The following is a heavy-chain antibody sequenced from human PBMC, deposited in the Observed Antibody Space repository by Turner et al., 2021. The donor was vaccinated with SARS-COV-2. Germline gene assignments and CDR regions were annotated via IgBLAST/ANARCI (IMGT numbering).Heavy chain of an antibody. CDR2: ISSVGNNQ. CDR3: ARDRITVAGNLDH. D-gene: IGHD6-19*01. CDR1: VFTFSNYA. Sequence: QVLLVESGGGVVQPGRSLRLSCAASVFTFSNYAMHWVRQAPGKGLEWVAVISSVGNNQHYADSVKGRFTVSRDDSKNSLYLQINSLRAEDTGVYYCARDRITVAGNLDHWGQGTLVTVSS. V-gene: IGHV3-30-3*01. J-gene: IGHJ4*02.